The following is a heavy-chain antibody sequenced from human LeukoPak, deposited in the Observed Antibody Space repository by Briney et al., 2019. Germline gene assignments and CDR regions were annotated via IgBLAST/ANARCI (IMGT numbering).Heavy chain of an antibody. Sequence: PGGSLRLSCAASGFTFSNYWMHWVRQAPGKGLEWVSVIYSGGSTYYADSVKGRFTISRDNSKNTLYLQMNSLRAEDTAVYYCARGVYAAEYFQHWGQGTLVTVSS. D-gene: IGHD6-13*01. J-gene: IGHJ1*01. CDR1: GFTFSNYW. CDR3: ARGVYAAEYFQH. CDR2: IYSGGST. V-gene: IGHV3-53*01.